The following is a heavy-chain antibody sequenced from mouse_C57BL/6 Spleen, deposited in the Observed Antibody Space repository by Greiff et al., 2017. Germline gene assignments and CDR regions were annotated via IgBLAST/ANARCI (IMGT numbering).Heavy chain of an antibody. V-gene: IGHV14-4*01. CDR1: GFNIKDDY. Sequence: VQLQQSGAELVRPGASVKLSCAASGFNIKDDYMHWVKQRPEQGLEWIGWIDPENGATEYASKFQGKATITADTSSNTAYLQLSSLTSEDTAVYYCTTPLYYGSSYVYFDYWGQGTTLTVSS. CDR3: TTPLYYGSSYVYFDY. J-gene: IGHJ2*01. D-gene: IGHD1-1*01. CDR2: IDPENGAT.